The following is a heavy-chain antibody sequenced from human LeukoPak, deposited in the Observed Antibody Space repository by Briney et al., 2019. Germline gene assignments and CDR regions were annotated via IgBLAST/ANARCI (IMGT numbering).Heavy chain of an antibody. CDR1: GYTLTEVS. CDR3: ETASRSSIAARASFDY. V-gene: IGHV1-24*01. CDR2: LDPEDGET. Sequence: PGASVKVSCKVSGYTLTEVSMHWVRQAPGKGLEWMGGLDPEDGETIYAQKFQGRVTMTEDTFTDTAYMELSSLRSEDTAVYYCETASRSSIAARASFDYWGQGTLATVSS. D-gene: IGHD6-6*01. J-gene: IGHJ4*02.